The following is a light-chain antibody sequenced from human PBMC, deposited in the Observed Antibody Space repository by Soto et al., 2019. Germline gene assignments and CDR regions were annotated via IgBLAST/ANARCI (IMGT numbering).Light chain of an antibody. Sequence: DIQMTQSPSTLSESEGDRVTITCRASQSISSWLAWYQQKPGKAPKLLIYDASNLETGVPSRFSGSGSGTDFTFTISSLQPEDIATYYCQQYDNLITFGQGTRLEI. CDR1: QSISSW. J-gene: IGKJ5*01. V-gene: IGKV1-33*01. CDR2: DAS. CDR3: QQYDNLIT.